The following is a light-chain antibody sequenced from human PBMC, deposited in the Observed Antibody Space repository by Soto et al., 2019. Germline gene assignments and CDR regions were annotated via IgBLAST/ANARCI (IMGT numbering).Light chain of an antibody. CDR3: SSYTSSSTLEGVV. CDR1: SSDVGGYNY. CDR2: DVS. V-gene: IGLV2-14*01. Sequence: QSALTQPASVSGSPGQSITISCTGTSSDVGGYNYVSWYQQHPGKAPKLMIYDVSNRPSGVSNRFSGSKSGNTASLTISGLQAEDGADYYCSSYTSSSTLEGVVFGGGTKVTVL. J-gene: IGLJ2*01.